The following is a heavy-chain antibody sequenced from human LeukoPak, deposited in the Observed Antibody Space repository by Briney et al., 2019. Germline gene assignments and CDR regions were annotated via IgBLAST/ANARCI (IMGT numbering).Heavy chain of an antibody. V-gene: IGHV3-7*01. CDR3: ARLFGGVTTFDY. Sequence: GGSLRLSCAPSGFSFSAFWMSWVRQGPGKGLEWVATINPDGSQQYSVDSVRGRFTLSRDNAKNSLYPQMNSLSADDTAVYYCARLFGGVTTFDYWGQGTLVTVSS. J-gene: IGHJ4*02. CDR2: INPDGSQQ. CDR1: GFSFSAFW. D-gene: IGHD4-17*01.